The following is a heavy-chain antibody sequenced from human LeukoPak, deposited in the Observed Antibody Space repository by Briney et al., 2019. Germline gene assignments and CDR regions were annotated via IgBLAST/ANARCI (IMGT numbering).Heavy chain of an antibody. CDR3: ARVPYDFWSGYYDY. J-gene: IGHJ4*02. V-gene: IGHV4-34*01. D-gene: IGHD3-3*01. CDR2: INHSGST. CDR1: GGSFSGYY. Sequence: KPSETLSLTCAVYGGSFSGYYWSWIRQPPGKGLEWIGEINHSGSTNYNPSLKSRVTISVDTSKNQFSLKLSSVTAADTAVYYCARVPYDFWSGYYDYWGQGTLVTVSS.